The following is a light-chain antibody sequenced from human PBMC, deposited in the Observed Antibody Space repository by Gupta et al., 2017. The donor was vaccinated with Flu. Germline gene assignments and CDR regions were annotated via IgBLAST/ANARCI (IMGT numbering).Light chain of an antibody. Sequence: DIQMTQSPSSLSAFVGDRVTITCRASQDITNSLVWFQQIPGKAPKSLIFGASTLQSGVPSRFSGGGSGKVFTLTISSLQPGDFATYYCQQYYDNPPTFGQGTKLEVK. J-gene: IGKJ2*01. V-gene: IGKV1-16*01. CDR3: QQYYDNPPT. CDR1: QDITNS. CDR2: GAS.